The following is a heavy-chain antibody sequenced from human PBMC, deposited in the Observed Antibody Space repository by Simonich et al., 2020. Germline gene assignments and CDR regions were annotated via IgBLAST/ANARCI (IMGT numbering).Heavy chain of an antibody. CDR1: GGSISRSSYY. Sequence: QLQLQESGPGLVKPSETLSLTCTVSGGSISRSSYYWGWIRQPPGKGLEWIGSIYYSGSTYYNPSLKILVPISVDTSKNQFSLKLSAVTAADTAVYYCARHAGFAFDIWGQGTMVTVSS. D-gene: IGHD6-13*01. J-gene: IGHJ3*02. CDR3: ARHAGFAFDI. CDR2: IYYSGST. V-gene: IGHV4-39*01.